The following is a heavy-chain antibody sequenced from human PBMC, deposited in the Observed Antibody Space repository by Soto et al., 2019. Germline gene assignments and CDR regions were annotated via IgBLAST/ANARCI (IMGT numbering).Heavy chain of an antibody. V-gene: IGHV3-30*03. J-gene: IGHJ4*02. Sequence: QVQLVESGGGVVQPGRSLTLSCAASEFTFSSYGIHWVRQAPGKGLEWVAIISYDGNNKQYTDSVKGRFTISRDNSKSRXHLQMNSLRVEDTAVYYCARDTYYHDSSGYYVFDYWGQGTLVTVSS. CDR2: ISYDGNNK. D-gene: IGHD3-22*01. CDR3: ARDTYYHDSSGYYVFDY. CDR1: EFTFSSYG.